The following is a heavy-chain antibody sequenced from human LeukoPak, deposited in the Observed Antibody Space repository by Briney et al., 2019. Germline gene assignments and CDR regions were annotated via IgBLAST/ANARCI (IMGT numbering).Heavy chain of an antibody. J-gene: IGHJ4*02. CDR1: GGSISSSSYY. Sequence: SSETLSLTCTVSGGSISSSSYYWGWIRQPPGKGLEWIGSIYCSGRTYYNPSLKSRVSICVDSSKNQYSLMLSSVTAADTAVYYCAIRGISSSWFTRLFDYWGQGTLVTVSS. CDR2: IYCSGRT. D-gene: IGHD6-13*01. CDR3: AIRGISSSWFTRLFDY. V-gene: IGHV4-39*01.